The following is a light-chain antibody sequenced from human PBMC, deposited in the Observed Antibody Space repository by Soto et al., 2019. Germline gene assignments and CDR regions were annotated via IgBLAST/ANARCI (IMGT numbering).Light chain of an antibody. CDR3: CSYAGSYTYV. V-gene: IGLV2-11*01. CDR2: DVS. J-gene: IGLJ1*01. Sequence: QSALTQPRSVSGSPGQSVTISCTGTSSDVGGYTYVSWYQQHPGKAPKLMIYDVSKRPSGVPDRFSGSKSGNTASLILSGLQAEDEADYYCCSYAGSYTYVFGTGTKLTVL. CDR1: SSDVGGYTY.